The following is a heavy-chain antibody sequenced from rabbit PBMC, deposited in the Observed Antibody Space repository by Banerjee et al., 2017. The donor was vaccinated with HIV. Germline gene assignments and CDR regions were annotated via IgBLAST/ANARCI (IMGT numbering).Heavy chain of an antibody. J-gene: IGHJ4*01. Sequence: QEQLVESGGGLVQPEGSLTLNCTASGFSFSSSYWMCWVRQAPGKGLEWITCIDSASSGNTWYASWAKGRFTISKTSSTTVTLQMTSLTAADTATYFCARGPNNSLNLWGPGTLVTVS. CDR2: IDSASSGNT. CDR3: ARGPNNSLNL. V-gene: IGHV1S45*01. CDR1: GFSFSSSYW.